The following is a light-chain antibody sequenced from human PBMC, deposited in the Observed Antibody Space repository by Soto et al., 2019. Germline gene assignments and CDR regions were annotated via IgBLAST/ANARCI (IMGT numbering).Light chain of an antibody. J-gene: IGKJ2*01. CDR1: QSVSSY. CDR2: GAS. CDR3: QQYGSSPRT. Sequence: EIVLTQSPATLSLSPGERATLSCRASQSVSSYLAWYQHKPGQAPRLLIYGASTRATDIPARFSGTGSETEFTLTISSLQSEDFAVYYCQQYGSSPRTFGQGTKVDIK. V-gene: IGKV3-15*01.